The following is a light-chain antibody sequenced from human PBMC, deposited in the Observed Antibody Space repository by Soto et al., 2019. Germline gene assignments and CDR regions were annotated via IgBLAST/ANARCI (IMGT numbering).Light chain of an antibody. CDR2: KAS. CDR3: QQYKNYWT. V-gene: IGKV1-5*03. Sequence: DIQMTQSPSSLSASVGDRVTITCRASLPISNYLAWYQQKPGKAPKLLIYKASTLKSGVPSRFSGSGSGTEFTLTISSLQPDDFATYYCQQYKNYWTFGQGTKVDNK. CDR1: LPISNY. J-gene: IGKJ1*01.